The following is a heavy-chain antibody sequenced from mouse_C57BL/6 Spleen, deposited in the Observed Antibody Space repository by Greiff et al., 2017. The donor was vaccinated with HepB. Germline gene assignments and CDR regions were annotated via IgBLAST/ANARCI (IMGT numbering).Heavy chain of an antibody. CDR3: ASTATYYFDY. V-gene: IGHV7-3*01. CDR1: GFTFTDYY. CDR2: IRNKANGYTT. J-gene: IGHJ2*01. Sequence: EVKLQESGGGLVQPGGSLSLSCAASGFTFTDYYMSWVRQPPGKALEWLGFIRNKANGYTTEYSASVKGRFTISRDNSQSILYLQMNALRAEDSATYYCASTATYYFDYWGQGTTLTVSS.